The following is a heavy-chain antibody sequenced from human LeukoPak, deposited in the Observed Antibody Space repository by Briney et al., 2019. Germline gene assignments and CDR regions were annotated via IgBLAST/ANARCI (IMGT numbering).Heavy chain of an antibody. D-gene: IGHD3-16*01. CDR1: GFTFSSYS. CDR3: ARESGGEEYYFDY. CDR2: ISSSSSYI. J-gene: IGHJ4*02. V-gene: IGHV3-21*01. Sequence: GGSLRLSCAASGFTFSSYSMNWVRQAPGKGLEWVSSISSSSSYIYYADSVKGRFTISRDNAKNSLYLQMNSLRAEDTAVYYCARESGGEEYYFDYWGQGTLVTVSS.